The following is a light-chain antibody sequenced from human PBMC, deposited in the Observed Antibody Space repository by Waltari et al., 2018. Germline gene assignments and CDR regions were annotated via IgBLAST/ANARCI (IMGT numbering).Light chain of an antibody. J-gene: IGLJ2*01. CDR1: SSDVGGPNY. CDR2: EVT. V-gene: IGLV2-8*01. Sequence: QSALTQPPSASGSPGQSVTISCTGTSSDVGGPNYVSWYQQHPGKASKFMIYEVTKRPSGVPDRFSGSKSGNTASLTVSGLQAEDEADYYCSSYAGSNIVVFGGGTKLTVL. CDR3: SSYAGSNIVV.